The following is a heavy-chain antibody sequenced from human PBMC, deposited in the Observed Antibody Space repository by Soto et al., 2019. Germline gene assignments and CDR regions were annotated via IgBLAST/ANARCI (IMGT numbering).Heavy chain of an antibody. Sequence: GGSLRLSCAASGFTVSSNYMSWVRQAPGKGLEWVSVIYSGGSTYYADSVKGRFTISRDNSKNTLYLQMNSLRAEDTAVYYCARDSGNNWGLDYWGQGTLVTVSS. V-gene: IGHV3-66*01. D-gene: IGHD3-10*01. CDR1: GFTVSSNY. J-gene: IGHJ4*02. CDR3: ARDSGNNWGLDY. CDR2: IYSGGST.